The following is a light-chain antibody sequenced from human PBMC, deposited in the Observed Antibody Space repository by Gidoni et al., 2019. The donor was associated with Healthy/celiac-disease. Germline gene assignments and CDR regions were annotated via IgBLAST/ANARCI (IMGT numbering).Light chain of an antibody. CDR3: QQYYSTPFT. CDR2: WAS. CDR1: QSVLYRSNNKNY. Sequence: DIVMTQSPDSLAVSLGERATINCKSSQSVLYRSNNKNYLSWYQQKPGQPPKLLIYWASTRESGVPDRFSGSGSGTDFTLTISSLQAEDVAVYYCQQYYSTPFTFGGXTKVEIK. J-gene: IGKJ4*01. V-gene: IGKV4-1*01.